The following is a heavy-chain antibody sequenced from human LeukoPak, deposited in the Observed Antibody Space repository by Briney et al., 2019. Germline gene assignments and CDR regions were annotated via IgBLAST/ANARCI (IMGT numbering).Heavy chain of an antibody. J-gene: IGHJ3*02. CDR2: IKQDGSEK. CDR1: GFTFSSYW. D-gene: IGHD1-26*01. Sequence: GGSLRLSCAASGFTFSSYWMSWVRQAPGKGLEWVANIKQDGSEKYYVDSVKGRFTISRDNAKNSLYLQVNSLRAEDTALYYCARARRIVGATRTRGAFDIWGQGTMVTVSS. V-gene: IGHV3-7*03. CDR3: ARARRIVGATRTRGAFDI.